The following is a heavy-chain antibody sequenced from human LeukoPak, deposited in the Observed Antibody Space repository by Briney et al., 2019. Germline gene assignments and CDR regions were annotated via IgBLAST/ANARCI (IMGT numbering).Heavy chain of an antibody. J-gene: IGHJ4*02. CDR3: AKDAYYDSSGSPADY. D-gene: IGHD3-22*01. CDR2: ISGSGGST. CDR1: GFTFSSYA. V-gene: IGHV3-23*01. Sequence: GGSLRLSCAASGFTFSSYAMSWVRQAPGKGLEWVPAISGSGGSTYYADSVKGRFTISRDNSKNTLYLQMNSLRAEDTAVYYCAKDAYYDSSGSPADYWGQGTLVTVSS.